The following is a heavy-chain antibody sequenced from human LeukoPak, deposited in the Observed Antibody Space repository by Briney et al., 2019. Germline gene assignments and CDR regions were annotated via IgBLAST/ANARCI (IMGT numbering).Heavy chain of an antibody. Sequence: GSLRLSCAASGFTFSSYAMHWVRQAPGKGLEWVAVISYDGSNKYYADSVKGRFTISRDNSKNTLYLQMNSLRAEDTAVYYYASVTVAVAGPLYFDYWAREPWSPSPQ. J-gene: IGHJ4*02. CDR3: ASVTVAVAGPLYFDY. CDR1: GFTFSSYA. CDR2: ISYDGSNK. V-gene: IGHV3-30-3*01. D-gene: IGHD6-19*01.